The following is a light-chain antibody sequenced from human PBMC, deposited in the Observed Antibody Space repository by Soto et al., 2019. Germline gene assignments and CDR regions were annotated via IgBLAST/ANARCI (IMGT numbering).Light chain of an antibody. CDR3: QQFKSYPIT. CDR1: EDITNS. Sequence: DIQLTQSPSFLSASVGDRVTITCRASEDITNSLAWYHQKPGKTPKFLISTVSTLQSGVRSRFSGSGSGTDFTLTISGLQPEDFATYYCQQFKSYPITFGQGTRL. V-gene: IGKV1-9*01. CDR2: TVS. J-gene: IGKJ5*01.